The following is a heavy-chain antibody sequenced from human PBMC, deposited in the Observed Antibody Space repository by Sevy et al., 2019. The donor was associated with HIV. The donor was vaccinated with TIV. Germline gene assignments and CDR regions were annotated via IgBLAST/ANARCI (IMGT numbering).Heavy chain of an antibody. V-gene: IGHV3-23*01. Sequence: GGSLRLSCVATGFTFSRYAMSWVRQAPGKGLEWVSAVSATTTGTYYADSVKGRFTISRDNSKNTLYLQMNSLRAEDTAVYYCARDRALYYYYYYGMDVWGQGTTVTVSS. D-gene: IGHD3-10*01. CDR3: ARDRALYYYYYYGMDV. J-gene: IGHJ6*02. CDR1: GFTFSRYA. CDR2: VSATTTGT.